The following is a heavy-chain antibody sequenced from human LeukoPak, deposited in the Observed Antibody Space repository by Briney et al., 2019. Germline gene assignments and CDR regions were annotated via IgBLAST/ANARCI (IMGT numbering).Heavy chain of an antibody. CDR2: IRYDGSNK. Sequence: GGSLRLSCAASGFTFSSYGMHWVRQAPGKGLEWVAFIRYDGSNKYYADSVKGRFTISRDNSKNTLYLQMNSLRAEDTAVYYCARDRSHITMVRGVITYYYYMDVWGKGTTVTISS. J-gene: IGHJ6*03. D-gene: IGHD3-10*01. CDR1: GFTFSSYG. V-gene: IGHV3-30*02. CDR3: ARDRSHITMVRGVITYYYYMDV.